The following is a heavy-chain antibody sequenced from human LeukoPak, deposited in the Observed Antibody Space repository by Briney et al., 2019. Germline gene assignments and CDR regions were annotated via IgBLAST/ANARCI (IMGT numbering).Heavy chain of an antibody. V-gene: IGHV3-23*01. CDR1: GFTFSSYA. CDR3: AKAPPYKEYFDY. CDR2: ISNSGDAT. J-gene: IGHJ4*02. D-gene: IGHD1-1*01. Sequence: GGSLRLSCAASGFTFSSYAMSWVRQAPGKGLEWVSTISNSGDATYYADSVKGRFTISRENSKNTLYLQMNSLRAEDTAVYYCAKAPPYKEYFDYWGQGTLVTVSS.